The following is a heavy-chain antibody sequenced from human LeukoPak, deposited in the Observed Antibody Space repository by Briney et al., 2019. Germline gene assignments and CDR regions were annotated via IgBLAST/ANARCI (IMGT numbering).Heavy chain of an antibody. D-gene: IGHD2-2*01. Sequence: ASVKVSCKASGYTFSGYYMHWVRQAPGQGLEWMGWIHPNSGGTNYAQKFQGRVTMTRDTAISTAYMELSRLRSDDTAVYYCARGPGVVVPAAMGYWGQGTTVTVSS. V-gene: IGHV1-2*02. CDR2: IHPNSGGT. J-gene: IGHJ6*02. CDR1: GYTFSGYY. CDR3: ARGPGVVVPAAMGY.